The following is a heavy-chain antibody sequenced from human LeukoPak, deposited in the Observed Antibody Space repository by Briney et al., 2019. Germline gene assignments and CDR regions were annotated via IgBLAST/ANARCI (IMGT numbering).Heavy chain of an antibody. D-gene: IGHD1-1*01. J-gene: IGHJ4*02. Sequence: PGGSLRLSCAASGIIFINYNMSWVRQAPGKGLECVAIINGDGGSTYYADSVKGRFTISRDNSQKTIYLQMTSLRAEDTAVYYCANSHKGAPGVHWGQGTLVTVSS. CDR3: ANSHKGAPGVH. CDR1: GIIFINYN. CDR2: INGDGGST. V-gene: IGHV3-23*01.